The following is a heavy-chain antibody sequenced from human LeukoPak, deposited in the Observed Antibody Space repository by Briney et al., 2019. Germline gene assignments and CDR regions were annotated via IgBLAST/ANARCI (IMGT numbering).Heavy chain of an antibody. J-gene: IGHJ4*02. D-gene: IGHD2-8*01. CDR3: AKSPMYAPHFDY. V-gene: IGHV3-9*01. CDR1: GFTFDDYA. CDR2: ISWNSGSI. Sequence: GGSLRLSCAASGFTFDDYAMHWVRQAPGKGLEWVSGISWNSGSIGYADSVKGRFTISRDNAKNSLYLQMNSLRAEDTALYYCAKSPMYAPHFDYWGQGTLVTVSS.